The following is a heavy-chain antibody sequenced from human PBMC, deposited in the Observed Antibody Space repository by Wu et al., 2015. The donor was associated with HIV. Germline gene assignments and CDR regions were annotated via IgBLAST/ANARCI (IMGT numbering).Heavy chain of an antibody. J-gene: IGHJ3*01. Sequence: QVQLLQSGAEVRKPGASMRVSCRASGYTLIDYFCTGCDKPLDKGSSGWDGSTLTMVATGYAQKFQGRVTLTRDMSIGTVFMEMNSLKSDDTAVYFCARFGKAFDFWGQGTMLTVSS. CDR1: GYTLIDYF. D-gene: IGHD3-16*01. CDR2: STLTMVAT. V-gene: IGHV1-2*02. CDR3: ARFGKAFDF.